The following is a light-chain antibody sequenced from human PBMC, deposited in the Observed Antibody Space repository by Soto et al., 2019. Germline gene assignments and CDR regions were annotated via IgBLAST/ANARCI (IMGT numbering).Light chain of an antibody. CDR2: EVY. CDR1: SSDVGGYNS. J-gene: IGLJ3*02. V-gene: IGLV2-14*01. CDR3: RSFTSTNTWV. Sequence: HSALTQPASVSGSPGQSITISCTGTSSDVGGYNSVCWHQQHPGKAPKIMIYEVYNRPSGVSDRFSASKSANTASLTISGLQADYEADYYCRSFTSTNTWVFGGGTKLTVL.